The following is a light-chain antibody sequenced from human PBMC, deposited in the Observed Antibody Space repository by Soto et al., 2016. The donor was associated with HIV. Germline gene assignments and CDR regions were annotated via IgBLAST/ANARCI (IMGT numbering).Light chain of an antibody. Sequence: SYELTQPPSLSVSPGQTASITCSGDKLGDKYACWYQQKPGQSPVLVTYQDSKRPSGIPERFSGSNSGNTATLTISGTQAMDEADYYCQAWDSSTLVVFGGGTKLTVL. CDR3: QAWDSSTLVV. J-gene: IGLJ2*01. CDR1: KLGDKY. V-gene: IGLV3-1*01. CDR2: QDS.